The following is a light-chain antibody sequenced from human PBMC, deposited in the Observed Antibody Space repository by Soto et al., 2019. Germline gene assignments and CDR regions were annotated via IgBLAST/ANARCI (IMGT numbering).Light chain of an antibody. J-gene: IGKJ5*01. CDR2: AAS. CDR1: PSISSY. CDR3: QHSYSTPIP. V-gene: IGKV1-39*01. Sequence: DIQMTQSPSSLSASVGDRVTITCRASPSISSYLNWYQQKPGKAPKLLIYAASSLQSGVPSRFSGSGSGTDFTLTISSLQTEDFATYYCQHSYSTPIPFGQGTRLEIK.